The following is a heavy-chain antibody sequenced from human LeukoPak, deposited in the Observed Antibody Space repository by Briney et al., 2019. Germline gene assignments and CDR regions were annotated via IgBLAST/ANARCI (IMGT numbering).Heavy chain of an antibody. CDR1: GFTVSSNY. D-gene: IGHD3-10*01. J-gene: IGHJ4*02. CDR3: AREQPPGVYFDY. Sequence: GGSPRLSCAASGFTVSSNYMSWVRQAPGKGLEWVSILYSGGNTYYADSVKGRFTISRDNSKNMLYLQMNSLRAEDTAIYYCAREQPPGVYFDYWGQGTLVTVSS. CDR2: LYSGGNT. V-gene: IGHV3-53*01.